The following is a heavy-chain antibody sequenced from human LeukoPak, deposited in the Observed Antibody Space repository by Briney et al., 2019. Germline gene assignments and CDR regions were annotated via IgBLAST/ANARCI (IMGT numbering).Heavy chain of an antibody. CDR2: IYPSGGST. Sequence: ASVKVSCKASGYTFTNYYMHWVRQAPGQGLEWMGIIYPSGGSTSYAQKFQGRVTMTRDMSTSTVYMALSSLRSEDTAVYYCAFSPPPVVRTYFDYWGQGTLVTVSS. CDR3: AFSPPPVVRTYFDY. V-gene: IGHV1-46*01. CDR1: GYTFTNYY. J-gene: IGHJ4*02. D-gene: IGHD4-23*01.